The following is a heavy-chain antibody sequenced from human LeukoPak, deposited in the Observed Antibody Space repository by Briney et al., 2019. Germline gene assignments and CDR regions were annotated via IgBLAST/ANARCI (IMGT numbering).Heavy chain of an antibody. CDR3: ARGSARGHSGYDKRGASDY. V-gene: IGHV1-2*02. CDR1: GYTFTGYY. J-gene: IGHJ4*02. Sequence: ASVKVSCKASGYTFTGYYMHWVRQAPGQGLEWMGWINPNSGGTNYAQKFQGRVTMTRDTSISTAYMELSRLRSDDTAVYYCARGSARGHSGYDKRGASDYWGQGTLVTVSS. D-gene: IGHD5-12*01. CDR2: INPNSGGT.